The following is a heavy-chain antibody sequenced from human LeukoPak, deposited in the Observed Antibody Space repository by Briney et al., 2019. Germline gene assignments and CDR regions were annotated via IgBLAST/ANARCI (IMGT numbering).Heavy chain of an antibody. CDR3: ARTRLLTGYSSLDS. Sequence: GGSLRLSCAASGFAFSDYVMHGVRQAPGGGREWVAVILYDGSKENYAESVKGRFIISRDNSNNTLYLQMNSLRVEDTAVYYCARTRLLTGYSSLDSWGQGTLVTVSS. CDR2: ILYDGSKE. J-gene: IGHJ4*02. V-gene: IGHV3-30-3*01. CDR1: GFAFSDYV. D-gene: IGHD3-9*01.